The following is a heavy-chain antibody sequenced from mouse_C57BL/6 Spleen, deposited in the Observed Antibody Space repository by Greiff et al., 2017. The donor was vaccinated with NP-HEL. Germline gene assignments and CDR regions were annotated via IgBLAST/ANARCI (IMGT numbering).Heavy chain of an antibody. J-gene: IGHJ3*01. Sequence: EVQVVESGGGLVQSGRSLRLSCATSGFTFSDFYMEWVRQAPGKGLEWIAASRNKANDYTTEYSASVKGRFIVSRDTSQSILYLQMNALRAEDTAIYYCARDALYPGGFAYWGQGTLVTVSA. V-gene: IGHV7-1*01. CDR1: GFTFSDFY. CDR3: ARDALYPGGFAY. CDR2: SRNKANDYTT. D-gene: IGHD2-1*01.